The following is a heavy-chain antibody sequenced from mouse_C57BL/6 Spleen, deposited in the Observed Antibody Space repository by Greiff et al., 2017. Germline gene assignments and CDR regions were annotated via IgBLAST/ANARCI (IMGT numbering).Heavy chain of an antibody. V-gene: IGHV5-4*03. CDR3: ARGGNERGFAY. J-gene: IGHJ3*01. CDR1: GFTFSSYA. CDR2: ISDGGSYT. Sequence: EVKLMESGGGLVKPGGSLKLSCAASGFTFSSYAMSWVRQTPEKRLEWVATISDGGSYTYYPDNVKGRFTISRDNAKNNLYLQMSHLKSEDTAMYYCARGGNERGFAYWGQGTLVTVSA.